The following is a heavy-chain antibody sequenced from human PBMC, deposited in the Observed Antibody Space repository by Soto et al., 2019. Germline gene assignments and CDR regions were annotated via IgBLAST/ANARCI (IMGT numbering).Heavy chain of an antibody. CDR1: GGSLSGYY. Sequence: QVQLQQRGAGLLKPSETLSLTCAVYGGSLSGYYWSWIRQPPGKALEWLGEFNHSGDTNYNPSLKSRVSIAAYTSKNEVFLNLSSVTAADTAMYYCARHHVRGRTIAGAAEFWGQGTLVTVSS. V-gene: IGHV4-34*01. J-gene: IGHJ4*02. CDR2: FNHSGDT. D-gene: IGHD1-26*01. CDR3: ARHHVRGRTIAGAAEF.